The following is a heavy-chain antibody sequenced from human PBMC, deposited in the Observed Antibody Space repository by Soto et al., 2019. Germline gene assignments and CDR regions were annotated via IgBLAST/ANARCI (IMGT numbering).Heavy chain of an antibody. D-gene: IGHD6-13*01. CDR1: GYTFTSYG. J-gene: IGHJ6*02. CDR3: ARKAGYSSSWYDYYYGMDV. V-gene: IGHV1-18*01. Sequence: ASVKVSCKASGYTFTSYGISWVRQAPGQGLEWMGWISAYNGNTNYAQKLQGRVTMTTDTSTSTAYMELRSLRSDDTAVYYCARKAGYSSSWYDYYYGMDVWGQGTTVTVSS. CDR2: ISAYNGNT.